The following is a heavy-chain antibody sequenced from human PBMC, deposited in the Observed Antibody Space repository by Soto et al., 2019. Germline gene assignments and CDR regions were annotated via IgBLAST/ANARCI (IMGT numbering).Heavy chain of an antibody. CDR3: ARVITPTKSIRFLEWLADYYYGMDV. J-gene: IGHJ6*02. CDR1: GFTFSSYA. CDR2: ISYDGSNK. Sequence: VQLVESGGGVVQPGRSLRLSCAASGFTFSSYAMHWVRQAPGKGLEWVAVISYDGSNKYYADSVKGRFTISRDNSKNTLYLQMNSLRAEDTAVYYCARVITPTKSIRFLEWLADYYYGMDVWGQGTTVTVSS. V-gene: IGHV3-30-3*01. D-gene: IGHD3-3*01.